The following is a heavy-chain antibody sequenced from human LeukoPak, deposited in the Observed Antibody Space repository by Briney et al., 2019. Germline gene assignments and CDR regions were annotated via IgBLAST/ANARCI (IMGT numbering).Heavy chain of an antibody. J-gene: IGHJ4*02. D-gene: IGHD7-27*01. CDR3: TRDRGSSTLGDY. CDR2: IRSKAFGETA. Sequence: GSLLLSCPVSGFTFGYYAINWVRQAPGKGLEWVGFIRSKAFGETAEYAASVKGRFTISRDDSKSIAYLQMNSLKTEDTAVYYCTRDRGSSTLGDYWGQGTLVTVSS. CDR1: GFTFGYYA. V-gene: IGHV3-49*04.